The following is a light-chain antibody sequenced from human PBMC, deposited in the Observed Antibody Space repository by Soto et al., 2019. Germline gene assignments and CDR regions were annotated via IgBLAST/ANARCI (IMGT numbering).Light chain of an antibody. V-gene: IGLV3-1*01. CDR1: KLGDKY. CDR3: QAWDSSTVV. J-gene: IGLJ2*01. CDR2: QDS. Sequence: SYELTQPPSVSVSXXXTXSXTCSGDKLGDKYACWYQQKPGQSPVLVIYQDSKRPSGIPERFSGSNSGNTATLTISGTQAMDEADYYCQAWDSSTVVFGGETKLTVL.